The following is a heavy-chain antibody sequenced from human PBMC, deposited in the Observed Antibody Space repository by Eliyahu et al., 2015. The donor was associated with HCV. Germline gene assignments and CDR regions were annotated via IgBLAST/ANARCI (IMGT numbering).Heavy chain of an antibody. CDR2: ISGSGGST. CDR1: GFTFSSYA. V-gene: IGHV3-23*01. D-gene: IGHD3-22*01. J-gene: IGHJ4*02. Sequence: EVQLLESGGGLVQPGGSLRLSCAASGFTFSSYAXXWVRQAPGKGLGWVSAISGSGGSTYYADSVKGRFTISRDNSKNTLYLQMNSLRAEDTAVYYCATNQHTISYYYDSSGYYLYWGQGTLVTVSS. CDR3: ATNQHTISYYYDSSGYYLY.